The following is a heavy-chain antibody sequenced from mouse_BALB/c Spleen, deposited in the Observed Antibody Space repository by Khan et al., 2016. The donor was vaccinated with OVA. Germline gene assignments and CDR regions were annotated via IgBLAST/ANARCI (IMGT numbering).Heavy chain of an antibody. CDR3: VKFGACHRYDGCLAY. CDR2: INPSNGDT. CDR1: GYTFTSYT. D-gene: IGHD2-14*01. Sequence: QVQLKQSGAELARPGASLKMSCKVSGYTFTSYTIHWIKLGPGKGLEWIGYINPSNGDTNYNQKFKDKATLTAEKSSTTAYMQLSSLKSDDSAVYNGVKFGACHRYDGCLAYWGQGTSVTVSA. J-gene: IGHJ3*01. V-gene: IGHV1-4*01.